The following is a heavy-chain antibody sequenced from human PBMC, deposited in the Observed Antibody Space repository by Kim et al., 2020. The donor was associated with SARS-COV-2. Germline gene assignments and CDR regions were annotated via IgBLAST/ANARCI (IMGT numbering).Heavy chain of an antibody. D-gene: IGHD3-22*01. J-gene: IGHJ3*02. V-gene: IGHV1-69*13. CDR3: ARGKKNYYDSSGYLLGAFDI. CDR2: IIPIFGTA. CDR1: GGTISSYA. Sequence: SVKVSCKASGGTISSYAISWVRQAPGQGLEWMGGIIPIFGTANYAQKFQGRVTITADESTSTAYMELSSLRSEDTAVYYCARGKKNYYDSSGYLLGAFDIWGQGTMVTVSS.